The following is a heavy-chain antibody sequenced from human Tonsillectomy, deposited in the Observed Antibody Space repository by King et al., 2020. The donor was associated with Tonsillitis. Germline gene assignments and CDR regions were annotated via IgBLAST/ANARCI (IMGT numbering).Heavy chain of an antibody. J-gene: IGHJ4*02. CDR3: ASVSPDLLHFDS. V-gene: IGHV4-4*02. Sequence: VQLQESGPGLVKPSGTLSLTCTVSGASITRSTWWSWVRQPPGKGLEWIGEIFHRGSTNSNPSLKSRFTISVDNSKNQFSLRVTSVTAADTAMYYCASVSPDLLHFDSWGQGTLVTVSS. CDR2: IFHRGST. CDR1: GASITRSTW. D-gene: IGHD2-15*01.